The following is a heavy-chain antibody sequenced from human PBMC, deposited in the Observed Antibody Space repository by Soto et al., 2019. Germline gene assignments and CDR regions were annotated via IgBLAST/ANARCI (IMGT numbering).Heavy chain of an antibody. Sequence: PSETLSLTCTVSGGSISSGGYYWSWIRQHPGKGLEWIGYIYYSGSTYYNPSLKSRVTISVDTSKNQFSLKLSSVTAADTAVYYCARARLRQPPHFDYWGQGTLVTVSS. V-gene: IGHV4-31*03. J-gene: IGHJ4*02. CDR2: IYYSGST. D-gene: IGHD4-17*01. CDR3: ARARLRQPPHFDY. CDR1: GGSISSGGYY.